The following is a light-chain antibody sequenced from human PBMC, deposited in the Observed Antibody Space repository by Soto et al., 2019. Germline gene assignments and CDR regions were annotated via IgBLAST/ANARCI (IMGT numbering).Light chain of an antibody. CDR1: QTISSW. CDR2: KAS. V-gene: IGKV1-5*03. J-gene: IGKJ3*01. Sequence: DIQMTQSPSTLSGSVGDRVTITCRASQTISSWLAWYQQKPGQAPKLLIYKASTLKSGVPSRFRGSGSGTEFTLTISSLQPDDFATYYCQQDYNYPLTFGPGTQVDIK. CDR3: QQDYNYPLT.